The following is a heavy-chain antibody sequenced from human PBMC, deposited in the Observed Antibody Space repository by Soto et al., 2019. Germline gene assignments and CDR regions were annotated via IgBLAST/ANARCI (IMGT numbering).Heavy chain of an antibody. D-gene: IGHD2-2*01. CDR3: ARDSTPSDY. Sequence: QVQLVQSGAEVKKPGASVKVSCKASGYTFTSYSIIWVRQAPGQVLEWMGWINPYNGNTKYAQKHQGRVTMTTDTSTSTAYMELRSLISDDTAVYYCARDSTPSDYWGQGTLVTVSS. V-gene: IGHV1-18*01. J-gene: IGHJ4*02. CDR2: INPYNGNT. CDR1: GYTFTSYS.